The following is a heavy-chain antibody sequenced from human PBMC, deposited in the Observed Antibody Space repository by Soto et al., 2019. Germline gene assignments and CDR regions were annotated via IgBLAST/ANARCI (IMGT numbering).Heavy chain of an antibody. J-gene: IGHJ4*02. D-gene: IGHD2-8*02. V-gene: IGHV4-34*01. CDR1: GGSFSAYD. CDR3: ARDKITGLFDY. CDR2: INHSGST. Sequence: QVQLLHWGAGLLKPSETLSLTCAVYGGSFSAYDWTWIRQPPGTGLEWIGEINHSGSTNYNPSLKSRVTISVDTSKNQFSLKLTSVTAADTAVYYCARDKITGLFDYWGQGTLVTVSS.